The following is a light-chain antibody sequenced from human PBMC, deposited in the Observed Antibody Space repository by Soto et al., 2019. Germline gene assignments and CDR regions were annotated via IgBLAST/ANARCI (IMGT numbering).Light chain of an antibody. CDR3: QQYGSAPWT. Sequence: EIVLTQSPGTLSLSPGERATLSCRATQSVSSDYLAWYQQRPGQAPRLLIYGASGRATGIPDRFGGSGSGTDFTLTISKLEPEDFAVYYCQQYGSAPWTFGQGTKVDIK. V-gene: IGKV3-20*01. CDR2: GAS. J-gene: IGKJ1*01. CDR1: QSVSSDY.